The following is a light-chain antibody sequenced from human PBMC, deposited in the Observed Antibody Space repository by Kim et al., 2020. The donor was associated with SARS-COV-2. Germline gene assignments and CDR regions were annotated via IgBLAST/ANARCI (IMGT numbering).Light chain of an antibody. CDR1: QTVSSSY. Sequence: SPGERATLACRASQTVSSSYLAWYQQKPGKAPRLVIYGASSRATGIPDRFSGSGSGTDFTLTISGLEPEDFAVYYCQQYASSPLTFGGGTKVDIK. CDR3: QQYASSPLT. J-gene: IGKJ4*01. CDR2: GAS. V-gene: IGKV3-20*01.